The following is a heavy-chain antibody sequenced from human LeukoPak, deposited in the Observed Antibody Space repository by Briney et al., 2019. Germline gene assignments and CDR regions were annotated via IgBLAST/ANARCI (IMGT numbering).Heavy chain of an antibody. J-gene: IGHJ6*02. CDR3: ARHTTAVLRGARGMDV. V-gene: IGHV3-53*01. CDR1: GFIVSSNY. CDR2: IYSGGST. D-gene: IGHD3-10*01. Sequence: GGSLRLSCAAFGFIVSSNYISWVRQAPGKGLEWVSVIYSGGSTYYADSVKGRFTISRDNSKNTVYLQMNSLRAEDTAVYYCARHTTAVLRGARGMDVWGQGSTVTVSS.